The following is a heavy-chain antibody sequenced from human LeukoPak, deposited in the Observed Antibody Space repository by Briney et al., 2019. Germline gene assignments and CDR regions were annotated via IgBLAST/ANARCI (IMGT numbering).Heavy chain of an antibody. J-gene: IGHJ3*02. CDR1: GFTFDDYA. Sequence: PGGSLRLSCAASGFTFDDYAMHWVRQAPGKGLEWVSGISWNSGSIGYADSVKGRFTISRDNAKNSLYLQMNSLRAEDTAVYYCATGYCSGGSCYWRDNAFDIWGQGTMVTVSS. CDR2: ISWNSGSI. D-gene: IGHD2-15*01. V-gene: IGHV3-9*01. CDR3: ATGYCSGGSCYWRDNAFDI.